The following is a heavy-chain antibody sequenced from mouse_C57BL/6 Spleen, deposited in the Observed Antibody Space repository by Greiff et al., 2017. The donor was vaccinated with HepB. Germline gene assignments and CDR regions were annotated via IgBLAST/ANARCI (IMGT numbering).Heavy chain of an antibody. D-gene: IGHD4-1*01. CDR3: TRESKLGSYAMDY. Sequence: VQLQQSGTVLVRPGASVKMSCKTSGYTFTSYWMHWVKQRPGQGLEWIGAIYPGNSDTSYNQKFKGKAKLTAVTSASSAYMELSSLTNEDSAVYYCTRESKLGSYAMDYWGQGTSVTVSS. CDR1: GYTFTSYW. CDR2: IYPGNSDT. J-gene: IGHJ4*01. V-gene: IGHV1-5*01.